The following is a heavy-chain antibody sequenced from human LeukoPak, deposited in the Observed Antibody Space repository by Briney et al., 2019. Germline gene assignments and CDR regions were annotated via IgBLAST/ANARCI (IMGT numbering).Heavy chain of an antibody. Sequence: GGSLRLSCAASGFTFSSYGMHWVRQAPGKGLEWVAVIWYDGSNKYYADSVKGRFTISRDNSKNTLYLQMNSLRAEDTAVYYCARGPGGQLGAFDIWGQGTMVTVSS. D-gene: IGHD5-18*01. CDR1: GFTFSSYG. J-gene: IGHJ3*02. V-gene: IGHV3-33*01. CDR3: ARGPGGQLGAFDI. CDR2: IWYDGSNK.